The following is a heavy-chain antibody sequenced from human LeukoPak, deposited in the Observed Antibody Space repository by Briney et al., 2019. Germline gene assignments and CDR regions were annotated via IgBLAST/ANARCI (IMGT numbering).Heavy chain of an antibody. Sequence: PSETLSLTCPVSGGSLSSSRYYWGWIRQPPGKGLEWIGSIDYSGSTYYNPSLNSRVTISVDTSKNQFSLKLSSVTAADTAVYDCARHDYGDYVSDYWGQGTLVTVS. CDR3: ARHDYGDYVSDY. V-gene: IGHV4-39*01. J-gene: IGHJ4*02. CDR2: IDYSGST. CDR1: GGSLSSSRYY. D-gene: IGHD4-17*01.